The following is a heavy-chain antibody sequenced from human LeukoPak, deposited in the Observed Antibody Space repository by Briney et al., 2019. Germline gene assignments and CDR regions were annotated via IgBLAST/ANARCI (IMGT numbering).Heavy chain of an antibody. CDR3: ARDLLGYYDFWSGQFDY. CDR2: IIANFGSP. Sequence: GASVKVSCKASGGTFDSYDISWVRQAPGQGLEWMGGIIANFGSPNYAQKFQGRVTITADGSTSTVYMALSRLTSEDTAVYYCARDLLGYYDFWSGQFDYWGQGTLVTVSS. CDR1: GGTFDSYD. V-gene: IGHV1-69*13. J-gene: IGHJ4*02. D-gene: IGHD3-3*01.